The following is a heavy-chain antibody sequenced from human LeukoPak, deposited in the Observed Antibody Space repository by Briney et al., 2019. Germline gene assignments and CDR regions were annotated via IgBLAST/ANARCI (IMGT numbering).Heavy chain of an antibody. V-gene: IGHV1-69*05. Sequence: GSSVKVSCKASGGTFSSYAISWVRQAPGQGLEGMGRIIPIFGTANYAQKFQGRVTITTDESTSTAYMELSSLRSEDTAVYYCARVPIVYYDSSGYYLNWFDPWGQGTLVTVSS. CDR3: ARVPIVYYDSSGYYLNWFDP. CDR1: GGTFSSYA. J-gene: IGHJ5*02. CDR2: IIPIFGTA. D-gene: IGHD3-22*01.